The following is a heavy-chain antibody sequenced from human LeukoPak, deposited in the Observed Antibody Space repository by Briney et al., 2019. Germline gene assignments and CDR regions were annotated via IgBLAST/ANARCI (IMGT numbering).Heavy chain of an antibody. V-gene: IGHV3-30*02. Sequence: GGSLRLSCAASGFTFSSYGMHWVRQAPGKGLEWVAFIRYDGSNKYYADPVKGRFTISRDNSKNTLYLQMNSLRAEDTAVYYCAKGTFGELLYFDYWGQGTLVTVSS. CDR1: GFTFSSYG. CDR3: AKGTFGELLYFDY. D-gene: IGHD3-10*01. J-gene: IGHJ4*02. CDR2: IRYDGSNK.